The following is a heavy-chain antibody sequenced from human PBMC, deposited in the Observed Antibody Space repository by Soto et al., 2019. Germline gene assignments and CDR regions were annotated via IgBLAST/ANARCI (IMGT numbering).Heavy chain of an antibody. CDR2: ISGSGGST. V-gene: IGHV3-23*01. CDR3: AKARERYCSGGSCYRGYYYGMDV. CDR1: GFTFSSYA. Sequence: HPGGSLRLSCAASGFTFSSYAMSWARQAPGKGLEWVSAISGSGGSTYYADSVKGRFTISRDNSKNTLYLQMNSLRAEDTAVYYCAKARERYCSGGSCYRGYYYGMDVWGQGTTVTVSS. D-gene: IGHD2-15*01. J-gene: IGHJ6*02.